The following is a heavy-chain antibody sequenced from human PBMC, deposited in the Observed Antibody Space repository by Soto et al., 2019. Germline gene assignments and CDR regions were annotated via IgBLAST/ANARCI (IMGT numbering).Heavy chain of an antibody. CDR3: ARRTSGYFAY. J-gene: IGHJ4*02. CDR2: IYYSGTT. CDR1: GYSISSSNW. Sequence: LSLTCAVSGYSISSSNWWGWIRQPPGKGLEWIGYIYYSGTTYYNPSLKSRVTMSVDTSKNQFSLEMNSLRAEDTAVYYCARRTSGYFAYWGQGALVTVSS. V-gene: IGHV4-28*01. D-gene: IGHD6-19*01.